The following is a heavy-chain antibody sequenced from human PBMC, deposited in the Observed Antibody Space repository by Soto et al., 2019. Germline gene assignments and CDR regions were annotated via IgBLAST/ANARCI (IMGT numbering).Heavy chain of an antibody. CDR3: ARVYDFWSGSLNYYYYGMDV. Sequence: QVTLKESGPVLVKPTETLTLTCTVSGFSLSNARMGVSWIRQPPGKALEWLAHIFSNDEKSYSTSLKSRLTISKDTSKSQVVLTMTNMDPVDTATYYCARVYDFWSGSLNYYYYGMDVWGQGTTVTVSS. D-gene: IGHD3-3*01. J-gene: IGHJ6*02. CDR1: GFSLSNARMG. CDR2: IFSNDEK. V-gene: IGHV2-26*01.